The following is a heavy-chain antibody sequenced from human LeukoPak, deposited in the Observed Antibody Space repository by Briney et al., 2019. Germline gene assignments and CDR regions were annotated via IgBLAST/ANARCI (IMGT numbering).Heavy chain of an antibody. CDR3: AREGVGELSFDY. CDR2: IIPIFGTA. Sequence: SVKVPCKASGGTFSSYAISWVRQAPGQGLEWMGGIIPIFGTANYAQKFQGRVTITADESTSTAYMELSSLRSEDTAVYYCAREGVGELSFDYWGQGTLVTVSS. V-gene: IGHV1-69*01. D-gene: IGHD3-16*01. CDR1: GGTFSSYA. J-gene: IGHJ4*02.